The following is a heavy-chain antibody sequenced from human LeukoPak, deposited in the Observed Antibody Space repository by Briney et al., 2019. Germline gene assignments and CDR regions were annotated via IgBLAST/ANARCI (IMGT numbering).Heavy chain of an antibody. CDR2: IKQDGSKK. Sequence: PGGSLRHSCAASGFTFSSYWMSWVRQPPGKGLEWVANIKQDGSKKYYVDYVKCRFTRSRDNAKKSLYLQMNSVRAEDTAVYYCARDLDSGSYYPYWGQGTLVTVS. CDR1: GFTFSSYW. CDR3: ARDLDSGSYYPY. J-gene: IGHJ4*02. V-gene: IGHV3-7*01. D-gene: IGHD3-10*01.